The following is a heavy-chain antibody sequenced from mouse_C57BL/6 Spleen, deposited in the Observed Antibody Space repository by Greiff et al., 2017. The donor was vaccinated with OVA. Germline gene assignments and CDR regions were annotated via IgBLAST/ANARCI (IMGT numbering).Heavy chain of an antibody. CDR2: ISSGGSYT. D-gene: IGHD1-1*01. J-gene: IGHJ2*01. V-gene: IGHV5-6*01. Sequence: EVQLQESGGDLVKPGGSLKLSCAASGFTFSSYGMSWVRQTPDKRLEWVATISSGGSYTYYPDSVKGRFTISRDNAKNTLYLQMSSLKSEDTAMYYCARLGGTTVQYYFDYWGQGTTLTVSS. CDR3: ARLGGTTVQYYFDY. CDR1: GFTFSSYG.